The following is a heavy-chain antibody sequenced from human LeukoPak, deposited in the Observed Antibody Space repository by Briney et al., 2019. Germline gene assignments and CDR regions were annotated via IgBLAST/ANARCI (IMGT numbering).Heavy chain of an antibody. CDR1: GFTVSSSY. J-gene: IGHJ4*02. V-gene: IGHV3-66*01. D-gene: IGHD2-8*02. CDR2: IYSGGST. Sequence: PGGSLRLSCVGSGFTVSSSYMSWVRQAPGKGLEWVSLIYSGGSTYYADSVKGRFTISRDNSKNTLYLQMNSLRAEDTAVYYCARDQTGCAYFDSWGRGTLVTVSS. CDR3: ARDQTGCAYFDS.